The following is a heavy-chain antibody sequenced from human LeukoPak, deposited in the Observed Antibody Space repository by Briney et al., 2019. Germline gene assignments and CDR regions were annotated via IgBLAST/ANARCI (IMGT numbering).Heavy chain of an antibody. CDR3: ARDWRNGSGSSLFDY. Sequence: PSETLSLTCTVSGGSISSYYWSWIRQPAGKGLEWIGRIYTSGSTNYNPSLKSRVTMPVDTSKNQFSLKLSSVTAADTAVYYCARDWRNGSGSSLFDYWGQGTLVTVSS. J-gene: IGHJ4*02. CDR2: IYTSGST. V-gene: IGHV4-4*07. CDR1: GGSISSYY. D-gene: IGHD3-10*01.